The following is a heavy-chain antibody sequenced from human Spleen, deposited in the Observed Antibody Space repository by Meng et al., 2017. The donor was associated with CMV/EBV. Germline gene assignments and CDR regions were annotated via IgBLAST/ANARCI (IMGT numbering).Heavy chain of an antibody. J-gene: IGHJ4*02. Sequence: GSLRLSCAASGFTFSDYYMSWIRQAPGKGLEWIAEIDQSGITNYNPSLESRVSISVDMSKNQFSLKLTSVTAADTAVYFCSRVPRYPLRKMGYFDSWGQGTVVTVSS. CDR3: SRVPRYPLRKMGYFDS. CDR2: IDQSGIT. D-gene: IGHD2-2*01. V-gene: IGHV4-34*01. CDR1: GFTFSDYY.